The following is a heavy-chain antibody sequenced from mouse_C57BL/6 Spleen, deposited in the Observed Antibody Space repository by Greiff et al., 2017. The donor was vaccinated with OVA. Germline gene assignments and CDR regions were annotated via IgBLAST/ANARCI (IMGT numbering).Heavy chain of an antibody. Sequence: QVQLQQSGPELVKPGASVKISCKASGYAFSSSWMNWVKQRPGKGLERIGRIYPGDGDTNYNGKFKGKATLTADKSSSTAYMQLSSLTSEDSAVYFCALHYGSSHYYAMDYWGQGTSVTVSS. CDR2: IYPGDGDT. CDR1: GYAFSSSW. V-gene: IGHV1-82*01. J-gene: IGHJ4*01. D-gene: IGHD1-1*01. CDR3: ALHYGSSHYYAMDY.